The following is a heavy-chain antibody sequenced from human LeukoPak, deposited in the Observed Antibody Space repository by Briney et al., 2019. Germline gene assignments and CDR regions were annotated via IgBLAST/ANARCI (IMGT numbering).Heavy chain of an antibody. Sequence: SETLSLTCTVSGGSISNYYWSWIRQPPGKRLEWIGYIYYSGSTNYNPSLKSRVTISVDTSENQFSLKLSSVTAADTAVYYCARGGDYGVYYFDYWGQGTLVTVSS. D-gene: IGHD4-17*01. V-gene: IGHV4-59*01. J-gene: IGHJ4*02. CDR1: GGSISNYY. CDR3: ARGGDYGVYYFDY. CDR2: IYYSGST.